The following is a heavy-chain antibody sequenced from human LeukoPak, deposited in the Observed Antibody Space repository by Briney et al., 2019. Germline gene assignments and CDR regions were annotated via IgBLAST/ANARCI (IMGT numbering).Heavy chain of an antibody. CDR1: GFTFSSYG. CDR2: IKQDGSEK. J-gene: IGHJ4*02. CDR3: ARGEVWGLDY. D-gene: IGHD2-8*01. V-gene: IGHV3-7*01. Sequence: GGSLRLSCAASGFTFSSYGMSWVRQAPGKGLEWVANIKQDGSEKHYVDSVKGRFTISRDNAKNSLYLQMNSLRAEDTAVYYCARGEVWGLDYWGQGTLVTVSS.